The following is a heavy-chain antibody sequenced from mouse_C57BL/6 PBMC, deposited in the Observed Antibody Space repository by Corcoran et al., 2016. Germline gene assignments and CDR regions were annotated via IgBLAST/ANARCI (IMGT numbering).Heavy chain of an antibody. CDR1: GYSFTDYY. V-gene: IGHV1-76*01. J-gene: IGHJ2*01. Sequence: QVQLKQSGAELVRPGASVKLSCKVSGYSFTDYYINWVKQRPGQGLEWIARIYPGNGNAYYNEKFKGKATLTAEKSSSTAYMQLSSLTSEDSAVYFCAGPYYFDNWGQGTTLTVSP. CDR2: IYPGNGNA. CDR3: AGPYYFDN.